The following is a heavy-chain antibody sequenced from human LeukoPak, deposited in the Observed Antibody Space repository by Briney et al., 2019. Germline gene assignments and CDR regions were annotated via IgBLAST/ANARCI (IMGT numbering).Heavy chain of an antibody. CDR2: IHSGGST. J-gene: IGHJ5*02. Sequence: PGGSLRLSCAASGFTVNSNYMSWVRQAPGKGLEWVSDIHSGGSTYYADSVKGRFTISRDNSKNTLYLQMNSLRAEDTAVYYCARTMEAGATLDPWGQGTLVTVSS. CDR1: GFTVNSNY. CDR3: ARTMEAGATLDP. D-gene: IGHD1-26*01. V-gene: IGHV3-53*01.